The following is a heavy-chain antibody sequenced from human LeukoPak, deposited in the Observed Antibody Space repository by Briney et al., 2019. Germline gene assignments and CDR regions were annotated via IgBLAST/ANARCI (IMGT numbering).Heavy chain of an antibody. CDR1: GGSISSGDYY. CDR2: IYYSGST. Sequence: SETLSLTCTVSGGSISSGDYYWSWIRQPPGKGLEWIGYIYYSGSTYYNPSLKSRVTISVDTSKNQFSLKLSSVTAADTAVYYCAAFRRDSSSPLVYWGQGTLVTVSS. D-gene: IGHD6-13*01. CDR3: AAFRRDSSSPLVY. J-gene: IGHJ4*02. V-gene: IGHV4-30-4*08.